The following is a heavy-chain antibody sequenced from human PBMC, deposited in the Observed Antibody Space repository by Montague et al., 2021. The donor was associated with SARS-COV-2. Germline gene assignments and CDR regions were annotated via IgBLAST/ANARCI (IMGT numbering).Heavy chain of an antibody. CDR2: VSDSGS. CDR3: ARHRKDYDILTGYSTSFYYDMDA. V-gene: IGHV4-59*08. D-gene: IGHD3-9*01. CDR1: GGSNSRYY. Sequence: SETLSLTCTVSGGSNSRYYCSWIRQPPGKGLEWIGYVSDSGSDYXPSLKSRVSISVDTSKKLLSLSLSSVTAADTAIYYCARHRKDYDILTGYSTSFYYDMDAWGQGTTVTVSS. J-gene: IGHJ6*02.